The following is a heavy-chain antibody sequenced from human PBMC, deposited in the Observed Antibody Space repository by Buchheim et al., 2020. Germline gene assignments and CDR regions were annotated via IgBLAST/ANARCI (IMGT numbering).Heavy chain of an antibody. CDR1: GFIFSSYG. CDR3: AKDVASNFGFGRIDS. V-gene: IGHV3-23*01. D-gene: IGHD3-3*01. J-gene: IGHJ4*02. CDR2: ISSSGGST. Sequence: EVQLLESGGAFVQPGGSLRLSCAASGFIFSSYGMNWVRQAPGKGLEWVSDISSSGGSTHYADSVKGRFTVSRDNSTNTLYLLMNSLRAEDTALYYCAKDVASNFGFGRIDSWGQGTL.